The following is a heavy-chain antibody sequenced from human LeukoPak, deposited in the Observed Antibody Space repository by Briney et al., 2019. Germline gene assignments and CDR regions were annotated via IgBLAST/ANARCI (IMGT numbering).Heavy chain of an antibody. J-gene: IGHJ4*02. CDR1: GGSISSSSYY. Sequence: PSETLSLTCTVSGGSISSSSYYWGWIRQPPGKGLEWIGSIYYSGSTYYNPSLKSRVTISVDTSKNQFSLKLSSVTAADTAVYYCASQGLLLWFGELSSLDYWGQGTLVTVSS. D-gene: IGHD3-10*01. V-gene: IGHV4-39*01. CDR3: ASQGLLLWFGELSSLDY. CDR2: IYYSGST.